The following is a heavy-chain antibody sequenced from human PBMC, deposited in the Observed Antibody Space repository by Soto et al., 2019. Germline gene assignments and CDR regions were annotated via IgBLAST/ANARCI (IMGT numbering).Heavy chain of an antibody. J-gene: IGHJ4*02. CDR1: GDAISSSGHY. CDR3: AREHGDNRDFDY. V-gene: IGHV4-31*03. CDR2: IYYSGST. D-gene: IGHD4-17*01. Sequence: TLSLTGTVSGDAISSSGHYWTWIRQRPGQGLEWSGYIYYSGSTFYNPSLKSRITIAAEMSKNQFSLRLRSVTAADTAVYYCAREHGDNRDFDYWGQGTLVTVS.